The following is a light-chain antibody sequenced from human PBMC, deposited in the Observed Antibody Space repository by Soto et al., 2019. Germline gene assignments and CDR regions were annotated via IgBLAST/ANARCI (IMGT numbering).Light chain of an antibody. V-gene: IGKV3-15*01. Sequence: EVVMTQSPATLSVSPGERATLSCRASQNLRSNVAWYQQKPGQAPRLLIYDASTRATGIPARFSGSGSGTEFTLTISSLQSEDFAVYYCQQYNNWPRTFGQGTKVEI. CDR3: QQYNNWPRT. CDR1: QNLRSN. J-gene: IGKJ1*01. CDR2: DAS.